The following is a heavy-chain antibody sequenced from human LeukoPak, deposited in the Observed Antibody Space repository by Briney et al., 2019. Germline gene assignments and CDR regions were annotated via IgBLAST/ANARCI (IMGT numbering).Heavy chain of an antibody. CDR2: ISDSGGYT. CDR1: GFTFSIYG. Sequence: GGSLRLSCAASGFTFSIYGMTWVRKAPGKGLEWVSSISDSGGYTYYADSVKGRFTISRDNSENTLYLQMSSLRAEDTAVYYCAKAGGVTTSGWFDFWGQGTLVTVSS. V-gene: IGHV3-23*01. D-gene: IGHD6-19*01. J-gene: IGHJ4*02. CDR3: AKAGGVTTSGWFDF.